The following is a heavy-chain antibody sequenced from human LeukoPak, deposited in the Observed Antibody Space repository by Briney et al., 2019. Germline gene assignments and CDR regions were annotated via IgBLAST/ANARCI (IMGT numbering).Heavy chain of an antibody. CDR1: GFTVSSNY. J-gene: IGHJ4*02. V-gene: IGHV3-53*01. CDR2: IYSGGST. D-gene: IGHD4-17*01. Sequence: PGGSLILSCAASGFTVSSNYMSGVRQAPGKGLEWVSVIYSGGSTYYADSVKGRFTISTDNSKNTLYLQMNSLRAEDTAVYYCARGYGDYDYFDYRGQGTLVTVSS. CDR3: ARGYGDYDYFDY.